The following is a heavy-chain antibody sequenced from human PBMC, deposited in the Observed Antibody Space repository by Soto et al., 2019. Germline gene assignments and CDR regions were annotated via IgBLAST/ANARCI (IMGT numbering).Heavy chain of an antibody. CDR1: GCTFSSYA. J-gene: IGHJ4*02. CDR2: IIPTFGTA. CDR3: ARVDYYDSSGSDTDY. V-gene: IGHV1-69*13. D-gene: IGHD3-22*01. Sequence: SVKVSCKASGCTFSSYAISWVRQAPGQGLEWMGGIIPTFGTANYAQKFQGRVTITADESTSTAYMELSSLRSEDTAVYYCARVDYYDSSGSDTDYWGQGTLVTVSS.